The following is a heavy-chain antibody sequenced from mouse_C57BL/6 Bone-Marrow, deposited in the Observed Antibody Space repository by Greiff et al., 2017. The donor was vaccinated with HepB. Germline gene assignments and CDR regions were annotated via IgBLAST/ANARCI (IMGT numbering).Heavy chain of an antibody. J-gene: IGHJ4*01. CDR3: ARRNYSEESH. Sequence: VQLQQSGAELVRPGTSVKMSCKASGYTFTNYWIGWAKQRPGQGLEWIGEIFPGSGSTYYNEKFKGKATLTVDTSSSTAYMQLSSLTSEDSAVYFCARRNYSEESHWGQGTSVTVSS. CDR2: IFPGSGST. CDR1: GYTFTNYW. V-gene: IGHV1-56*01. D-gene: IGHD2-12*01.